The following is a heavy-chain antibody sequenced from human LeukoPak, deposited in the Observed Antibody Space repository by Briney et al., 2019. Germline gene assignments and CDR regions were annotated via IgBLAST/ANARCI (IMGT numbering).Heavy chain of an antibody. Sequence: SETLSLTCAVYGGSFSGYYWSWIRQPPGKGLEWIGEINHSGSTNYNPSLKSRVTISVDTSKNQFSLKLSSVTAADTAVYYCALFGDMWSYGRVISNDYWGQGTLVTVSS. CDR2: INHSGST. D-gene: IGHD5-18*01. V-gene: IGHV4-34*01. CDR3: ALFGDMWSYGRVISNDY. CDR1: GGSFSGYY. J-gene: IGHJ4*02.